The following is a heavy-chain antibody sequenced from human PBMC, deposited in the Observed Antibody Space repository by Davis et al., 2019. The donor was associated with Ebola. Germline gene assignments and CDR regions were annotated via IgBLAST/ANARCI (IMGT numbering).Heavy chain of an antibody. D-gene: IGHD2-2*01. V-gene: IGHV3-66*04. CDR3: ARLVGDVVVPPVVRYFYGMDV. J-gene: IGHJ6*02. Sequence: PGGSLRLSCAASGFTVSTYYFNWVRQAPGKGLEWVSVMYADGSTYNADYVKGRFTVSRDNSTNTVYLQMNSLRAEDTAVYYCARLVGDVVVPPVVRYFYGMDVWGQGTTVIVSS. CDR2: MYADGST. CDR1: GFTVSTYY.